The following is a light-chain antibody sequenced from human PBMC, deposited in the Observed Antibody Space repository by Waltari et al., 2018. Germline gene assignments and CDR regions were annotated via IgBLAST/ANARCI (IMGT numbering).Light chain of an antibody. CDR1: ALPTQY. J-gene: IGLJ1*01. CDR2: KDS. CDR3: QSADSSGTQGV. V-gene: IGLV3-25*03. Sequence: SYELTQPPSVSVSPGQTARITCSGDALPTQYAYWYQQKPDQAPVLLIYKDSERPSGIPERFSGSSSGTTVTLTISGVQADDEADYYCQSADSSGTQGVFGTGTKVTVL.